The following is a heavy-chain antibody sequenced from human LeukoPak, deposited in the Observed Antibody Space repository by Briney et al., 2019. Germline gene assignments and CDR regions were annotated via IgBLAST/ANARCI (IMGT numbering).Heavy chain of an antibody. D-gene: IGHD3-3*01. CDR2: TYHRSKWTY. V-gene: IGHV6-1*01. CDR3: ARDPSDDQGFDC. CDR1: GDSVSSNTAV. J-gene: IGHJ5*01. Sequence: SQTLSLTCAISGDSVSSNTAVWYWIRQSPSRGLEWLGRTYHRSKWTYEYAESVRSRITINVDTSKNQFSLHLNSVTPENTAVYYCARDPSDDQGFDCWGQGTLVTVSS.